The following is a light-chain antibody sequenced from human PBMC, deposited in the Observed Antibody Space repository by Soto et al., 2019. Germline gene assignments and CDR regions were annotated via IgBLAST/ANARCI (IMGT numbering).Light chain of an antibody. Sequence: EVVMRQSPATLSASPGEGATLSCRASQGIGATLAWYQHKPGQTPRLLIYDTSTRATGVPTRFSGSRSGAEFTLTINSLQSEDFAVYYCQPYNTWPLTFGGGTKVEIK. CDR3: QPYNTWPLT. CDR2: DTS. CDR1: QGIGAT. J-gene: IGKJ4*01. V-gene: IGKV3-15*01.